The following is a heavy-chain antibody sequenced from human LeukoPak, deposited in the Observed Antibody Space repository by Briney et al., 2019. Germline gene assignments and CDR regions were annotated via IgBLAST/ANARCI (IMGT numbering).Heavy chain of an antibody. CDR1: GLSLSTSGVG. J-gene: IGHJ4*02. CDR3: VHQHNLPAADA. Sequence: SGPTLVNLTQTLTLTCTFSGLSLSTSGVGLGWIRQPPGKALEWLGLIYWHGGQRYTPSLRTRLTIARDTSNNQVVLTLTNVDPLDTATYYCVHQHNLPAADAWGQGILVTVSS. CDR2: IYWHGGQ. V-gene: IGHV2-5*01. D-gene: IGHD6-13*01.